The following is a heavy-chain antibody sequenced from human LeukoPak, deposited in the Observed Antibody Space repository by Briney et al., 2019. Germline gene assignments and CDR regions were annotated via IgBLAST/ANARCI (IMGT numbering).Heavy chain of an antibody. Sequence: SETLSLTCAVYGGSFSGYYWSWIRQPPGKGLEWIGEINHSGSTNYNPSLKSRVTISADTSKNQFSLKLSSVTAADTAVYYCARRPGVVVPRARNWFDPWGQGTLVTVSS. CDR1: GGSFSGYY. J-gene: IGHJ5*02. CDR3: ARRPGVVVPRARNWFDP. D-gene: IGHD2-15*01. V-gene: IGHV4-34*01. CDR2: INHSGST.